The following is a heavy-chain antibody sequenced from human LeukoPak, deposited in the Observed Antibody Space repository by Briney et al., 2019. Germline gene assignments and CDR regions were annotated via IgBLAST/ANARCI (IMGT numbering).Heavy chain of an antibody. V-gene: IGHV1-69*06. CDR3: ARRGYSPYYYYMDV. CDR2: IIPIFGTA. Sequence: SVKVSCKASGGTFSSYAISWVRQAPGQGLEWMGGIIPIFGTANYAQKFQGRVTITADKSTSTAYMELSSLRSEDTAVYYCARRGYSPYYYYMDVWGKGTTVTVSS. J-gene: IGHJ6*03. CDR1: GGTFSSYA. D-gene: IGHD5-18*01.